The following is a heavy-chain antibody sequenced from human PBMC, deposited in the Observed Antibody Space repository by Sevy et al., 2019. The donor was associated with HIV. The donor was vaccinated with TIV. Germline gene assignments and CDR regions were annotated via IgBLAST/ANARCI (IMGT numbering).Heavy chain of an antibody. V-gene: IGHV6-1*01. D-gene: IGHD6-13*01. CDR3: ASDRGLRLYSSSWYGWFDP. J-gene: IGHJ5*02. CDR1: GDSVSSNSAA. CDR2: TYYRSKWYN. Sequence: SQTLSLTCAISGDSVSSNSAAWNWIRQSPSRGLEWLGRTYYRSKWYNDYAVSVKSRITINPDKSKNQFSLQLNSVTPEETAVYYCASDRGLRLYSSSWYGWFDPWGQGTLVTVSS.